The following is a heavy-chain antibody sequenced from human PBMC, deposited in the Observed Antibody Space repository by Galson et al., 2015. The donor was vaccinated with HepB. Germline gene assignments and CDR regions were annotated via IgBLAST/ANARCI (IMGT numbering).Heavy chain of an antibody. V-gene: IGHV3-21*01. D-gene: IGHD5-24*01. CDR3: ARVGDGYNALDY. Sequence: SLRLSCAASGFTFSRYSMNWVRQAPGKGLEWVSSISSGSSYMYYADSVKGRFTISRDNAKNSLYLQMNSLRAEDTAVYYCARVGDGYNALDYWGQGTLVTVSS. J-gene: IGHJ4*02. CDR1: GFTFSRYS. CDR2: ISSGSSYM.